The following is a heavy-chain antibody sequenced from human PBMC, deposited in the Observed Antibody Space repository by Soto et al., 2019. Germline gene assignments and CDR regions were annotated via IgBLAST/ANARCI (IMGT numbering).Heavy chain of an antibody. Sequence: SETLSLTCAVDVGSFRGYYWSWFRQSPGKGLEWIGEINHRGSTKYNPSLKSRVTISVDTSKNQFSLKLSSVTAADTAMYYCARSGDYAWFDPWGQGTLVTVSS. D-gene: IGHD2-21*02. CDR1: VGSFRGYY. CDR3: ARSGDYAWFDP. V-gene: IGHV4-34*01. CDR2: INHRGST. J-gene: IGHJ5*02.